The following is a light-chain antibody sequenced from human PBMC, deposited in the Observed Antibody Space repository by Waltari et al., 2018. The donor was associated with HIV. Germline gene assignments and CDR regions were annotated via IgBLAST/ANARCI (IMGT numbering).Light chain of an antibody. CDR2: DTR. CDR1: TGTVTSGHY. J-gene: IGLJ2*01. CDR3: LLYYSGARV. Sequence: QAVVTQEPSLTVSPGGTVTLTCGSSTGTVTSGHYPYWFQQKPGQAPRTLIYDTRHTHSGTPARFSGSRLGGKTALTLSGAQPEDEADYYCLLYYSGARVFGGGTKLTVL. V-gene: IGLV7-46*01.